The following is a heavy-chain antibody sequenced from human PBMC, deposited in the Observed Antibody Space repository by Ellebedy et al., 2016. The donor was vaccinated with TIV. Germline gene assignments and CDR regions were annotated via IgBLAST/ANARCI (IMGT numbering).Heavy chain of an antibody. V-gene: IGHV3-21*01. J-gene: IGHJ4*02. Sequence: GESLKISCAASGFTFSSSTMNWVRQAPGKGPEWVSSISSSSYYIYDADSVKGRFTISRDNAKNSLYLQLNSLRAEDTAVYYCASFYELRLCSGGSCFEYWGQGTLVTVSS. CDR2: ISSSSYYI. D-gene: IGHD2-15*01. CDR3: ASFYELRLCSGGSCFEY. CDR1: GFTFSSST.